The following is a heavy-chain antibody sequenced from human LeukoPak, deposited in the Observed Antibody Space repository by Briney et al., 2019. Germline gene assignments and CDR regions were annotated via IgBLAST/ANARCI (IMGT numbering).Heavy chain of an antibody. CDR1: GYIFTSYG. V-gene: IGHV1-18*01. J-gene: IGHJ5*02. CDR3: ARPYGGNVGWFDP. D-gene: IGHD4-23*01. CDR2: ISAYYCNT. Sequence: GASVNDSCKASGYIFTSYGISWVRQAPGQGRAWMGLISAYYCNTNYAKKLQGRVTMTTDTSTSTAYMELRSLRSDDAAVYYCARPYGGNVGWFDPWGQGTLVTVSS.